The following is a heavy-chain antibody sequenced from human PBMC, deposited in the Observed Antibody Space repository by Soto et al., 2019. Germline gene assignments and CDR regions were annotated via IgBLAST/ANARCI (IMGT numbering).Heavy chain of an antibody. Sequence: GGSLRLSCAAAGFTFTNYWMHWVRQAPGKGLVWVSRINGDGSNAFYADSVKGRFTISRDNAKNTVYLQMNSLRAYETVKYYSERGIQYHYGMDVWGKGTTVTVSS. D-gene: IGHD4-4*01. CDR3: ERGIQYHYGMDV. CDR1: GFTFTNYW. J-gene: IGHJ6*04. V-gene: IGHV3-74*01. CDR2: INGDGSNA.